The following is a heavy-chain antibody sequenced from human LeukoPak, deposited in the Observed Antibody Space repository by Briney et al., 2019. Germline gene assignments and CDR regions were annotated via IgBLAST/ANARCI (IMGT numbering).Heavy chain of an antibody. CDR1: GGSFSGYY. CDR3: ARGSYYDSSGYYQNYNWFDP. Sequence: ASETLSLTCAVYGGSFSGYYWSWIRQPPGKGLEWIGEINHSGSTNYNPSLKSRVTISVDTSKNQFSLKLSSVTAADTAVYYCARGSYYDSSGYYQNYNWFDPWGQGTLVTVSS. CDR2: INHSGST. J-gene: IGHJ5*02. V-gene: IGHV4-34*01. D-gene: IGHD3-22*01.